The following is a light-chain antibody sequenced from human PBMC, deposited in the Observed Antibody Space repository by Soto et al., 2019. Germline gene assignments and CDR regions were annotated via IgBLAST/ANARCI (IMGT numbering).Light chain of an antibody. CDR2: DAS. CDR3: QQYNNWPLT. J-gene: IGKJ4*01. CDR1: QSVGND. V-gene: IGKV3D-15*01. Sequence: EIVLTQSPGTLSVSPGDRATLSCRASQSVGNDLAWYQQKPGQAPRLLIYDASTRATGIPARFSGSGSGTEFTLTISSLLSEDFAVYSCQQYNNWPLTFGGGTKVDIK.